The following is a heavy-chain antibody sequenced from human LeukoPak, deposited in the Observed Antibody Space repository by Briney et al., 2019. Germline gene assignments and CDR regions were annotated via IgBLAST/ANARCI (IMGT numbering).Heavy chain of an antibody. D-gene: IGHD2-15*01. CDR3: AKSGLNRFDY. V-gene: IGHV3-23*01. CDR1: GFNFGSYV. J-gene: IGHJ4*02. Sequence: GGSLRLSCVGTGFNFGSYVMSWGRQAPGKGLEWVSVISGSGHSTYYAESVKGRFTISRDNSKNTLYLQINSLRAEDTAVYYCAKSGLNRFDYWGQGTLVTVSS. CDR2: ISGSGHST.